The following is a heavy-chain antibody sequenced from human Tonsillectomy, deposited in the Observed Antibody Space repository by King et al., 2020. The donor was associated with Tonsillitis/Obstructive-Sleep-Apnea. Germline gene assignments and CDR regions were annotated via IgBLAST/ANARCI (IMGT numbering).Heavy chain of an antibody. CDR3: GGGRANIVATRIDY. CDR1: GFTFSSYA. D-gene: IGHD5-12*01. J-gene: IGHJ4*02. Sequence: VQLVESGGGVVQPGRSLRLSCAASGFTFSSYAMHWVRQAPGKGREWVAVISYDGSNKYYADSVKGRFTISRNNSKNTLYLQMNGLRAEDTAVYYCGGGRANIVATRIDYWGQGTLVTVSS. V-gene: IGHV3-30*01. CDR2: ISYDGSNK.